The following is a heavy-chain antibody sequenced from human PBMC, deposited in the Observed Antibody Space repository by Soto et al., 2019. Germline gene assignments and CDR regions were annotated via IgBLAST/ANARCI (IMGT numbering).Heavy chain of an antibody. Sequence: QLQLQESGPGLVKPSETLSLTCAVSGGSISSSNFYWGWFRQPPGKGLEWIGSIQYGGKTYYNPSLESRVTISVDTSKNQFSLHVSSVTAADTGVYYCAKDASCYSCGAWGQGALVTVSS. D-gene: IGHD2-15*01. V-gene: IGHV4-39*01. J-gene: IGHJ4*02. CDR1: GGSISSSNFY. CDR2: IQYGGKT. CDR3: AKDASCYSCGA.